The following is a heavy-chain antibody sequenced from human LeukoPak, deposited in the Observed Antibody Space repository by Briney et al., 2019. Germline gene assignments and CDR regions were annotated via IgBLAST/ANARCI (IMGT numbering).Heavy chain of an antibody. CDR3: ASKAVAAYYFDY. CDR2: ISGSGGST. CDR1: GLTFSSYA. D-gene: IGHD6-19*01. V-gene: IGHV3-23*01. J-gene: IGHJ4*02. Sequence: GGSLRLSRAASGLTFSSYAMSWVRQAPGKGLEWVSAISGSGGSTYYADSVKGRFTISRDNAKNSLYLQMNSLRAEDTAVYYCASKAVAAYYFDYWGQGTLVTVSS.